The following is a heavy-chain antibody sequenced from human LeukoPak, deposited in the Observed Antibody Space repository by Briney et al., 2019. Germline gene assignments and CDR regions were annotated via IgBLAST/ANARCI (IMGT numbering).Heavy chain of an antibody. Sequence: PGGSLRLSCAASGFTFSDYNMRWIRQAPGKGLEWVSSISRSGSTKYYADSVKGRFTISRDNAKNSLFLQMNSLRAEDTAVYYCAKDQDYYDSSGYSFDYWGQGTLVTVSS. V-gene: IGHV3-11*01. CDR3: AKDQDYYDSSGYSFDY. J-gene: IGHJ4*02. D-gene: IGHD3-22*01. CDR1: GFTFSDYN. CDR2: ISRSGSTK.